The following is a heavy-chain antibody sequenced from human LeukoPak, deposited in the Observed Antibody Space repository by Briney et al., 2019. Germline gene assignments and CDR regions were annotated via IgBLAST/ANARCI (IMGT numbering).Heavy chain of an antibody. CDR2: ISYDGSNK. D-gene: IGHD3-3*01. V-gene: IGHV3-30*03. CDR1: GFTFSSYG. J-gene: IGHJ6*03. Sequence: GRSLRLSCAASGFTFSSYGMHWVRQAPGKGLEWVAVISYDGSNKYYADSVKGRFTISRDNSKNTLYLQMNSLRAEDTAVYYCARGQRAHVEWSYYMDVWGKGTTVIVSS. CDR3: ARGQRAHVEWSYYMDV.